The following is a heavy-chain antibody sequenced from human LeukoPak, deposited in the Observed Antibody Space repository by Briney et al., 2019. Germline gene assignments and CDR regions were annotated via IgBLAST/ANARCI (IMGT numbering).Heavy chain of an antibody. CDR3: ARTSTGNYYFYYGMDV. J-gene: IGHJ6*02. D-gene: IGHD3-10*01. CDR2: ISTYNGNA. CDR1: GGTFSSYA. V-gene: IGHV1-18*01. Sequence: ASVKVSCKASGGTFSSYAISWVRQAPGQGLEWMGWISTYNGNANYAPKLQGRVTMTTDTSTSTAYMELRSLRSDDTAVYYCARTSTGNYYFYYGMDVWGQGTTVTVSS.